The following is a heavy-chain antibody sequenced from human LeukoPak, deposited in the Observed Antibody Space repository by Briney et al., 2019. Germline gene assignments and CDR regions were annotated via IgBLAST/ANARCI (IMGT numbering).Heavy chain of an antibody. D-gene: IGHD6-19*01. CDR3: ASDFSVAGDASSIVP. CDR1: GGSFSGYY. CDR2: INHSGST. J-gene: IGHJ4*02. V-gene: IGHV4-34*01. Sequence: SETLSLTCAVHGGSFSGYYWSWIRQPPGKGLEWIGEINHSGSTNYNPSLKSRVTISVDTSKNQFSLKLSSVTAADTAVYYCASDFSVAGDASSIVPWGQGTLVTVSS.